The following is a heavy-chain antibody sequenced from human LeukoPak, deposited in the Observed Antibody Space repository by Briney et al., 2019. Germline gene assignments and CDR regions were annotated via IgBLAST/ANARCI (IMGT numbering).Heavy chain of an antibody. Sequence: ASVKVSCKASGYTFTGYFIHWVRQAPGQGLKWMGWINPSSGATNYAQNFQGRVTLTREMSISTAYMEVSRLLSDDTAVYYCARVTYDRSGYYNGIPYWGQGTLVIVSS. D-gene: IGHD3-22*01. CDR1: GYTFTGYF. CDR3: ARVTYDRSGYYNGIPY. CDR2: INPSSGAT. J-gene: IGHJ4*02. V-gene: IGHV1-2*02.